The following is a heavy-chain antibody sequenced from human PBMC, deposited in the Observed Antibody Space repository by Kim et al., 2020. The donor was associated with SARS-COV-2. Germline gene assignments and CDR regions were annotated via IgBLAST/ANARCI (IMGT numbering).Heavy chain of an antibody. V-gene: IGHV4-31*03. D-gene: IGHD2-15*01. J-gene: IGHJ5*02. CDR3: ARGWGHFGFGIVGWFDP. CDR2: IYNSKST. CDR1: GGSISSGGYY. Sequence: SETLSLTCTVSGGSISSGGYYWSWVRQRPEKGLEWIGYIYNSKSTYYNPSLKSRLTISMDTSKNQFSLDLGSVTAADTAVYFCARGWGHFGFGIVGWFDP.